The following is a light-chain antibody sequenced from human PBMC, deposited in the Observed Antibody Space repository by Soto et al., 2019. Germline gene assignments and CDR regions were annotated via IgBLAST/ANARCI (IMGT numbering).Light chain of an antibody. CDR1: SGDIGGYDF. J-gene: IGLJ2*01. V-gene: IGLV2-14*01. CDR2: GVS. CDR3: SSYSSSKTLEGL. Sequence: QSVLTQPASESGSPGQSITISCTGTSGDIGGYDFVSWYQQYPGKAPKLLIYGVSNRPSGVSNRFSGSKSGNTASLTISGLQPEDESFYYCSSYSSSKTLEGLFGGGTKLTVL.